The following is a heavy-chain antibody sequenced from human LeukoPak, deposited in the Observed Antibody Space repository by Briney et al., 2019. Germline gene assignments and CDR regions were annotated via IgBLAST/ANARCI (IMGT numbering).Heavy chain of an antibody. Sequence: GGSLRLSCAASGFTFSSYAMHWVRQAPGKGLERVAVISYDGSNKYYADSVKGRFTISRDNSKNTLYLQMNSLRAEDTAVYYCARAEYSYGYYYFDYWGQGTLVTVSS. CDR2: ISYDGSNK. CDR1: GFTFSSYA. J-gene: IGHJ4*02. D-gene: IGHD5-18*01. V-gene: IGHV3-30*04. CDR3: ARAEYSYGYYYFDY.